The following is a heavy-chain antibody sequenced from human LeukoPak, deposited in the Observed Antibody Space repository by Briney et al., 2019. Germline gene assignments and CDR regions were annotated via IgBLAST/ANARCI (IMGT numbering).Heavy chain of an antibody. Sequence: GRSLRLSCAASGFTFSSYAMHWVRQAPGKGLEWVAVLSYDGTSKYYADSVKGRFTISRDNSKNTLYLQMNSLRAEDTAVYYCAAGEFLDYWGQGTLVTVSS. V-gene: IGHV3-30-3*01. CDR1: GFTFSSYA. J-gene: IGHJ4*02. D-gene: IGHD3-10*01. CDR2: LSYDGTSK. CDR3: AAGEFLDY.